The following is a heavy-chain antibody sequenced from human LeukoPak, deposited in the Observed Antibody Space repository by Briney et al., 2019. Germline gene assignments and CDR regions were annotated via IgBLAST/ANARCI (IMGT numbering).Heavy chain of an antibody. J-gene: IGHJ3*02. Sequence: GGSLRLSCAASGFTFSRYTMNWVRQTPGKGPERVSFISSSSTYKYYADSVKGRFTIPRDNAKNSLYLQMNSLRAEDTAVYYCAREWPGDPSAFDIWGQGTMVTVSS. V-gene: IGHV3-21*04. CDR2: ISSSSTYK. CDR1: GFTFSRYT. D-gene: IGHD7-27*01. CDR3: AREWPGDPSAFDI.